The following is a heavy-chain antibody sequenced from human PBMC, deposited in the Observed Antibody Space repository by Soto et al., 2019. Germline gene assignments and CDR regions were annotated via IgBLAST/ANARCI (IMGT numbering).Heavy chain of an antibody. CDR3: ARDRDGGTYTYFDS. J-gene: IGHJ4*02. CDR1: GFIFSAFG. CDR2: LSHDGSNK. V-gene: IGHV3-30*03. Sequence: PGGSLRLSCAASGFIFSAFGIHWVRQAPGKGLEWVAFLSHDGSNKYYADSVRGRFTISRDNSKNTVYLQMNSLRPDDTAVYYCARDRDGGTYTYFDSWGQGTRVTVSS. D-gene: IGHD1-26*01.